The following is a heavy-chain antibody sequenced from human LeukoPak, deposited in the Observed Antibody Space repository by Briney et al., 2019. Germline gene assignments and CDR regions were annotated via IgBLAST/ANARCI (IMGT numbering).Heavy chain of an antibody. CDR1: GFTISNYA. J-gene: IGHJ3*02. D-gene: IGHD4-17*01. CDR3: AGITVTTFYSSGAFDI. CDR2: ISFDSRNK. V-gene: IGHV3-30*14. Sequence: GGSLRLSCAASGFTISNYAIHWVRQAPGKGLEWVAVISFDSRNKYYADSVKGRFTISRDNSKNTLYLQMNSLRAEDTAVYYCAGITVTTFYSSGAFDIWGQGTMVTVSS.